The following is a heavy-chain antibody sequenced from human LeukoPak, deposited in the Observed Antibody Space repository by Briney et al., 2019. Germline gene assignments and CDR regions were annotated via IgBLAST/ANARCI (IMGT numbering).Heavy chain of an antibody. CDR3: ARVADYYDTWFDP. CDR1: GYTFTSYD. D-gene: IGHD3-22*01. J-gene: IGHJ5*02. V-gene: IGHV1-8*01. CDR2: MNPNSGNT. Sequence: ASVKVSCKASGYTFTSYDINWVRQATGQGLEWMGWMNPNSGNTGYAQKFQGRVTMTRDTSISTAYMELSRLRSDDTAVYYCARVADYYDTWFDPWGQGTLVTVSS.